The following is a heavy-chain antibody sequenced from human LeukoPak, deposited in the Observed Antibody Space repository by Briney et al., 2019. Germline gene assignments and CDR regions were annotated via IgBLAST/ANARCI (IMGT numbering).Heavy chain of an antibody. CDR1: GFTFSSYE. CDR2: IKSKSAGGTT. Sequence: PGGSLRLSCAASGFTFSSYEMNWVRQAPGKGLEWVGHIKSKSAGGTTDYAAPAKGRFTISRDDSKTTLYLQMNSLKTEDTAAYYCTTGGHYFGSWGQGTLVTVSS. V-gene: IGHV3-15*01. J-gene: IGHJ4*02. D-gene: IGHD3-16*01. CDR3: TTGGHYFGS.